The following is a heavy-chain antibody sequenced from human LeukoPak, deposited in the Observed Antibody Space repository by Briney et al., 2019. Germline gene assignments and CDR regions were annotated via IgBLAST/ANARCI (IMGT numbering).Heavy chain of an antibody. CDR2: INPNSGGT. V-gene: IGHV1-2*06. Sequence: GASVKVSCKASGYTFTGYYMHWVRQAPGQGLEWMGRINPNSGGTNYAQKFQGRVTITRNTSISTAYMEVSSLRSDDTAVYFCARGRGPLTGYRNWFDPWGQGTLVTVSS. CDR3: ARGRGPLTGYRNWFDP. D-gene: IGHD3-9*01. J-gene: IGHJ5*02. CDR1: GYTFTGYY.